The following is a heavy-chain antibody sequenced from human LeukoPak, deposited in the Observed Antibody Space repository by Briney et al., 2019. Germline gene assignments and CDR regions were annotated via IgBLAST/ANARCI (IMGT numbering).Heavy chain of an antibody. J-gene: IGHJ4*02. D-gene: IGHD2-8*01. Sequence: PGGSLRLSRAASGFTVSSNYMSWVRQAPGKGLEWVSVIYSGGSTYYADSVKGRFTISRDNSKNTLYLQMNSLRAEDTAVYYCARGYCTNGVCYDYWGQGTLVTVSS. CDR2: IYSGGST. CDR3: ARGYCTNGVCYDY. V-gene: IGHV3-53*01. CDR1: GFTVSSNY.